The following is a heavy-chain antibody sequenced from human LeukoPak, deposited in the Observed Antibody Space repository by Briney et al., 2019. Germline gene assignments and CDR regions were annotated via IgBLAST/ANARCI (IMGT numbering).Heavy chain of an antibody. D-gene: IGHD3-10*01. J-gene: IGHJ4*02. Sequence: PSETLSLTCAVYGGSFSGYYWSWIRQPPGKGLEWIGEINRGGSTDYNPSLKSRVTVSVDTSKNQFSLKLSSVTAADTAVCYCARGYGSGSYYNYWGQGTLVTVSS. CDR3: ARGYGSGSYYNY. V-gene: IGHV4-34*01. CDR2: INRGGST. CDR1: GGSFSGYY.